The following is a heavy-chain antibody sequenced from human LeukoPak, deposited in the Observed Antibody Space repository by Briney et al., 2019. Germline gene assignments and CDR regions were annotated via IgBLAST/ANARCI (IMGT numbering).Heavy chain of an antibody. V-gene: IGHV4-61*10. CDR3: ARDSEWLSL. D-gene: IGHD3-3*01. J-gene: IGHJ6*04. Sequence: SQTLSLTCTVSGGSISSGSYYWSWIRQPAGKGLEWIGYIYYSGSTNYNPSLKSRVTISVDTSKNQFSLKLSSATAADTAVYYCARDSEWLSLWGKGITVTVSS. CDR1: GGSISSGSYY. CDR2: IYYSGST.